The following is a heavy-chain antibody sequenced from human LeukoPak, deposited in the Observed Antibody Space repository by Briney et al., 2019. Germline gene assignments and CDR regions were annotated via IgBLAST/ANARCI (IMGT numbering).Heavy chain of an antibody. CDR1: GFTFSNAW. CDR2: IKSKTDGGTT. V-gene: IGHV3-15*01. J-gene: IGHJ4*02. D-gene: IGHD3-9*01. Sequence: GGSLRLSCAASGFTFSNAWMSWVRQAPGKGLEWVGRIKSKTDGGTTDYAAPVRGRFTISRDDSKNTLYLQMNSLKTEDTAVYYCTTDPFINYDILTGYSTDYFDYWGQGTLVTVSS. CDR3: TTDPFINYDILTGYSTDYFDY.